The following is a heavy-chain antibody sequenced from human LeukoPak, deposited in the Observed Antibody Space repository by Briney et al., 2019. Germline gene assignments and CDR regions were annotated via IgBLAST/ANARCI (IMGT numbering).Heavy chain of an antibody. CDR2: IYSGST. Sequence: PSETLSLTCTVSGGSISSDSDYWSWIRQPAGKGLEWIGRIYSGSTDYNPSLRSRLTISVGTSKNQFSLKLSSVTAADTAVYYCARGRVSGTTLYFDYWGQGTLFTVSS. CDR3: ARGRVSGTTLYFDY. CDR1: GGSISSDSDY. D-gene: IGHD1-1*01. V-gene: IGHV4-61*02. J-gene: IGHJ4*02.